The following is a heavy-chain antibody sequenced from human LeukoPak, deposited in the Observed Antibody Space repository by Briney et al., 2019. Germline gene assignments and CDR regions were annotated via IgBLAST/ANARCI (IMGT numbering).Heavy chain of an antibody. J-gene: IGHJ4*02. CDR3: AKAMTTVTRGDY. CDR2: IRYDGTDK. D-gene: IGHD4-17*01. V-gene: IGHV3-30*02. CDR1: GFIFNSYG. Sequence: GGSLRLSCAASGFIFNSYGMHWVRQAPGKGLEWVAFIRYDGTDKYYADSVKGRFTISSENYENTLYLQMNSLRADDTAVYYCAKAMTTVTRGDYWGQGTLVTVSS.